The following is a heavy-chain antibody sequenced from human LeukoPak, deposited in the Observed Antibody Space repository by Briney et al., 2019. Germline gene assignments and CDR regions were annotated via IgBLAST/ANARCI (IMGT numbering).Heavy chain of an antibody. CDR1: GFTFSNYW. D-gene: IGHD3-9*01. CDR2: IKQDGSET. J-gene: IGHJ4*02. CDR3: ATIPILRYFDWLLPAEDDY. V-gene: IGHV3-7*01. Sequence: GGSLRLSCAASGFTFSNYWMNWVRQAPGKGLEWVANIKQDGSETYYVDSVKGRFTISRDNAKNSLYLQMNSLRAEDTALYYCATIPILRYFDWLLPAEDDYWGQGTLVTVSS.